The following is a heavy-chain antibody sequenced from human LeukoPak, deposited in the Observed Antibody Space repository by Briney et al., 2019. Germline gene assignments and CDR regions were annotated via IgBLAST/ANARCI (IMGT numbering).Heavy chain of an antibody. CDR3: ARLTGITMIVVAKRYYFDY. Sequence: SQTLSLTCTVSGGSISSGGYYWSWIRQPPGKGLEWIGEINHSGSTNYNPSLKSRVTISVDTSKNQFSLKLSSVTAADTAVYYCARLTGITMIVVAKRYYFDYWGQGTLVTVSS. CDR2: INHSGST. D-gene: IGHD3-22*01. J-gene: IGHJ4*02. V-gene: IGHV4-30-2*01. CDR1: GGSISSGGYY.